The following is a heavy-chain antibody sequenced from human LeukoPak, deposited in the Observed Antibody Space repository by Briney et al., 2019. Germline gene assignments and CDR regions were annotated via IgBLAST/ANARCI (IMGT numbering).Heavy chain of an antibody. D-gene: IGHD3-16*02. CDR3: ARDHTYYDYIWGSYRSITFDY. Sequence: ASVKVSCKASGHTFNKYEINWVRQAPGQGLEWMGWISAYNGNTNYAQKLQGRVTMTTDTSTSTAYMELRSLRSDDTAVYYCARDHTYYDYIWGSYRSITFDYWGQGTLVTVSS. V-gene: IGHV1-18*01. J-gene: IGHJ4*02. CDR2: ISAYNGNT. CDR1: GHTFNKYE.